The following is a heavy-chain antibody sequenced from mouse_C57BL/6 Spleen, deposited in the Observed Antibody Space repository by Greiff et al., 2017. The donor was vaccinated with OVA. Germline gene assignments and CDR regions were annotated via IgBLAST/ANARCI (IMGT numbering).Heavy chain of an antibody. V-gene: IGHV1-82*01. D-gene: IGHD2-3*01. CDR3: ARWLLVGLYAMDY. J-gene: IGHJ4*01. CDR1: GFAFSSSW. Sequence: VKLMESGPELVKPGASVKISCKASGFAFSSSWMNWVKQRPGQGLEWIGRIYPGDGDTNYNGKFKGKATLTADKSSSTAYMQLSSLTSEDSAVYFCARWLLVGLYAMDYWGQGTSVTVSS. CDR2: IYPGDGDT.